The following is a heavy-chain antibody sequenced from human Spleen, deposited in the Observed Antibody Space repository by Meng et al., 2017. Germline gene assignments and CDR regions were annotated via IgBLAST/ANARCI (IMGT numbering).Heavy chain of an antibody. V-gene: IGHV3-15*01. CDR1: GGTFRNLW. CDR2: IKSKVNGGTT. D-gene: IGHD5-18*01. J-gene: IGHJ6*02. Sequence: GESLKISCVASGGTFRNLWMTWVRQAPGKGLEWVGRIKSKVNGGTTDFAAPVKGRFTISRDDSENTLYLQMNSLRAEDTALYYCAKVVDTAMGTRSGGMDVWGQGTTVTVSS. CDR3: AKVVDTAMGTRSGGMDV.